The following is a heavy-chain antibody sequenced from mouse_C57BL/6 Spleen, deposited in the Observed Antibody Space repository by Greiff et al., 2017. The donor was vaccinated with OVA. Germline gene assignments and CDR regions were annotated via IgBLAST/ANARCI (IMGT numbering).Heavy chain of an antibody. CDR1: GFTFSSYG. Sequence: EVQLVESGGDLVKPGGSLKLSCAASGFTFSSYGMSWVRQTPDKRLEWVATISSGGSYTYYPDSVKGRFTISRDNAKNTLYLQMSSLKSEDTAMYYCARRGPKGYFDYWGQGTTLTVSS. V-gene: IGHV5-6*01. CDR3: ARRGPKGYFDY. J-gene: IGHJ2*01. CDR2: ISSGGSYT.